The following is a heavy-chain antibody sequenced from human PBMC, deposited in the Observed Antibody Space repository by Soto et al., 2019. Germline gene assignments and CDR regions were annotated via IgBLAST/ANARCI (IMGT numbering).Heavy chain of an antibody. Sequence: EVQLVESGGGLVQPGGSLRLSCAASGFTSSDHYMDWVRQAPGKGLEWVGRTRNKAKSYTTEYAASVKGRFTISRDDSKNSLYLQMNSLKTEDTAVYYCTRARQEVGYIRGTYRYHLDYWGQGTLVTVSS. CDR2: TRNKAKSYTT. V-gene: IGHV3-72*01. CDR1: GFTSSDHY. CDR3: TRARQEVGYIRGTYRYHLDY. J-gene: IGHJ4*02. D-gene: IGHD3-16*02.